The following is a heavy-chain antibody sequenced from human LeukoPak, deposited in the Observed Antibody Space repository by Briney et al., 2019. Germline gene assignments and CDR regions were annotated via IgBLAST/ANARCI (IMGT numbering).Heavy chain of an antibody. CDR2: IATDGSFA. CDR3: ARPPTYYYDSSGYSAFDI. J-gene: IGHJ3*02. CDR1: GFTFSSYV. Sequence: GGSLRLSCAASGFTFSSYVMHWVRQAPGKGLEWLAGIATDGSFAYYADSVKGRFTLSRDNSKNTMYLQMNSLRAEDTAVYYCARPPTYYYDSSGYSAFDIWGQGTMVTVSS. D-gene: IGHD3-22*01. V-gene: IGHV3-33*08.